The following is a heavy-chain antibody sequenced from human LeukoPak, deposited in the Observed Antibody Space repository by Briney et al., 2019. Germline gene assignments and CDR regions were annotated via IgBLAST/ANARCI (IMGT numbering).Heavy chain of an antibody. Sequence: SETLSFICTVSGGSISSYYWSWIRQPPGKGLEWIGYIYYSGSTNYNPSLKSRVTISVDTYENQFSLKLSSVTAADTAVYYCAREEHYGSGEWYGMDVWGQGTTVTVSS. CDR1: GGSISSYY. CDR2: IYYSGST. CDR3: AREEHYGSGEWYGMDV. J-gene: IGHJ6*02. D-gene: IGHD3-10*01. V-gene: IGHV4-59*01.